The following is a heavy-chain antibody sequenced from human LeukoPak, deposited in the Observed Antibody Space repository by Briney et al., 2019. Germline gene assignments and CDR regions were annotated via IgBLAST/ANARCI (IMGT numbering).Heavy chain of an antibody. CDR2: ISSSADST. CDR3: AKPLEKYTYGGNFDY. D-gene: IGHD4-23*01. CDR1: GFPFSSYA. J-gene: IGHJ4*02. V-gene: IGHV3-23*01. Sequence: GGSLRLSCDASGFPFSSYAMSWVRPAPGKGLAWVSVISSSADSTYYADSMKGRLTISRDNSKNTLYLQMNNLRAEDAAVYYCAKPLEKYTYGGNFDYWGQGILVTVSS.